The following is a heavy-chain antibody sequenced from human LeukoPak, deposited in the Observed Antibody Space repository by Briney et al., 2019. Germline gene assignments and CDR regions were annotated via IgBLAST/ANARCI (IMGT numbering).Heavy chain of an antibody. CDR1: GFTFSSYG. D-gene: IGHD5-18*01. CDR3: AKSGRRGYSYGHRFKYYFDY. CDR2: ISYDGSNK. J-gene: IGHJ4*02. V-gene: IGHV3-30*18. Sequence: GGSLRLSCAAAGFTFSSYGMHWVRQAPGKELEWVAVISYDGSNKYYADSVKGRFTISRDNSKNTLYLQMNSLRAEDTAVYYCAKSGRRGYSYGHRFKYYFDYWGQGTLVTVSS.